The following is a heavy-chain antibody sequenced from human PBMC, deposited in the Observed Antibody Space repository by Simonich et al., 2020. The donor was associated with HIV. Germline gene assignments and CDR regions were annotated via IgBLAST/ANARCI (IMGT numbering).Heavy chain of an antibody. CDR1: GGSISSSSYY. CDR3: ARHSQYNYGYSGFDS. D-gene: IGHD5-18*01. Sequence: QLQLQESGPGLVKPSETLSLTCTVSGGSISSSSYYWGWIRQPPGKGLEWVGSVYYGGGTNYNPSLKGRVTISVDTSKNQFSLKLSSVTAADTALYYCARHSQYNYGYSGFDSWGQGTRVTVSS. CDR2: VYYGGGT. V-gene: IGHV4-39*01. J-gene: IGHJ4*02.